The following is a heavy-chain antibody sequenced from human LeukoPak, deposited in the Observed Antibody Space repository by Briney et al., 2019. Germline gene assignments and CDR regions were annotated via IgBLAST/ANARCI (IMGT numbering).Heavy chain of an antibody. V-gene: IGHV1-69-2*01. CDR2: VDPEDGET. CDR1: GYTFTDYY. J-gene: IGHJ3*02. D-gene: IGHD1-26*01. CDR3: ATLYSGSYYEAFDI. Sequence: ASVKISCKVSGYTFTDYYMHWVQQAPGKGLKWMGLVDPEDGETIYAEKFQGRVTITADTSTDTAYMELSSLRSEDTAVYYCATLYSGSYYEAFDIWGQGTMVTVSS.